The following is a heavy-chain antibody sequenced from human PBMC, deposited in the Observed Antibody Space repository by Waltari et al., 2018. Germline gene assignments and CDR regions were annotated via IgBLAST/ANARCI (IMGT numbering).Heavy chain of an antibody. CDR1: GGSISSGSYY. J-gene: IGHJ5*02. V-gene: IGHV4-61*02. CDR3: ARERWLQFDH. CDR2: IYTSGST. D-gene: IGHD5-12*01. Sequence: QVQLQESGPGLVKPSQPLSLTCTVSGGSISSGSYYWRWIRQPAGKGLEWIGRIYTSGSTNYNPSLKSRVTISVDTSKNQFSLKLSSVTAADTAVYYCARERWLQFDHWGQGTLVTVSS.